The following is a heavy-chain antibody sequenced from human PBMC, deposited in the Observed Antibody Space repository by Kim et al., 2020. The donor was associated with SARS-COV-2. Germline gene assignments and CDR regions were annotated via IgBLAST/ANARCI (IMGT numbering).Heavy chain of an antibody. Sequence: AGSVKGRFSMSRDSSANTVYLHMNSLRAEDTAVYYCAKNIAPGGRGNAMDVWGQGTTVTVSS. D-gene: IGHD6-13*01. CDR3: AKNIAPGGRGNAMDV. V-gene: IGHV3-23*01. J-gene: IGHJ6*02.